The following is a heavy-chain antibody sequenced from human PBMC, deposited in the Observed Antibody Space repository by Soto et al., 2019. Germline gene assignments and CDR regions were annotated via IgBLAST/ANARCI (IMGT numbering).Heavy chain of an antibody. J-gene: IGHJ6*02. Sequence: PGGSLRLSCAASGFTFSSYGMHWVRQAPGKGLEWVAVISYDESNKYYADSVKGRFTISRDNSKNTLYLQMNSLRAEDTAVFYCAKDRYCSGGSCYSFPYYYGMDVWGQGTTVTVSS. CDR3: AKDRYCSGGSCYSFPYYYGMDV. V-gene: IGHV3-30*18. CDR2: ISYDESNK. CDR1: GFTFSSYG. D-gene: IGHD2-15*01.